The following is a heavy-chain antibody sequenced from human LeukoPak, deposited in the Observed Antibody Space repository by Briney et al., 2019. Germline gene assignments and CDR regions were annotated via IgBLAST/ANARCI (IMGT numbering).Heavy chain of an antibody. J-gene: IGHJ4*02. CDR3: ARGSHYSPPEGDFDY. CDR1: GDSVSSNSAA. V-gene: IGHV6-1*01. CDR2: TYYRFTMSRRYN. D-gene: IGHD3-10*01. Sequence: SQTLSLTCAISGDSVSSNSAAWNWIRPSPSRGLEWLGRTYYRFTMSRRYNNYAVSVKSRITINPDTSKNQFSLQLNSVTPEDTAVYYCARGSHYSPPEGDFDYWGQGTLVTVSS.